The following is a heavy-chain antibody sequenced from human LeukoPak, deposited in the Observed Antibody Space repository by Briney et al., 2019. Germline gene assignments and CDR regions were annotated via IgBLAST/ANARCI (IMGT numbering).Heavy chain of an antibody. D-gene: IGHD4-23*01. Sequence: PGGSLRLSCAASGFTFSSYAMSWVRQAPGKGPEWVSAISAGGGSTYYADFVKGRFTISRDNSKNTLFLQMNSLRAEDTAVFYCAKDFYGGSSAFDYWGQGTLVTVSS. CDR3: AKDFYGGSSAFDY. V-gene: IGHV3-23*01. CDR1: GFTFSSYA. J-gene: IGHJ4*02. CDR2: ISAGGGST.